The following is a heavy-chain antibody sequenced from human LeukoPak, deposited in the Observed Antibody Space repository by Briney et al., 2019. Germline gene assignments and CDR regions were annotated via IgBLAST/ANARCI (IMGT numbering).Heavy chain of an antibody. V-gene: IGHV3-7*01. D-gene: IGHD2-15*01. CDR3: ARDRGGAESHGFDAFDL. J-gene: IGHJ3*01. CDR2: IKQDGSEK. Sequence: GGSLRLSCAASGFTFSSYAMSWVRQAPGKGLEWVANIKQDGSEKHYVDSVKGRFTISRDNAKNSLYLQMNSLRVDATAVYYCARDRGGAESHGFDAFDLWGQGTIVTVSS. CDR1: GFTFSSYA.